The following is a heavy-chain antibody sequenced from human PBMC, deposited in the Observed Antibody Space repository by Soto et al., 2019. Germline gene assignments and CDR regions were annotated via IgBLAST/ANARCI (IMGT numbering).Heavy chain of an antibody. CDR3: VKNSGWFNT. Sequence: QLLQSGGGLVQPGGSLTLSCAASGFTFGTTDMSWVRQAPGEGLEWVSTIDGSGGITYYADSFKGRFTISRDNSRNTVYLQMNSLRGDDTALYYCVKNSGWFNTWGQGALVTVSS. CDR2: IDGSGGIT. V-gene: IGHV3-23*01. J-gene: IGHJ5*02. CDR1: GFTFGTTD. D-gene: IGHD3-10*01.